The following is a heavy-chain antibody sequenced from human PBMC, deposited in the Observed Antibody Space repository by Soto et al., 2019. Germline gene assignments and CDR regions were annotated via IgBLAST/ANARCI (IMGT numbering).Heavy chain of an antibody. CDR2: ISYDGSNK. J-gene: IGHJ3*02. V-gene: IGHV3-30*18. D-gene: IGHD2-2*02. CDR1: GFTFSSYG. Sequence: QVQLVESGGGVVQPGRSLRLSCAASGFTFSSYGMHWVRQAPGKGLEWVAVISYDGSNKYYADSVKGRFTISRDNSKNTLYLQMNSLRAEDTAVYYCAKTLGIPDAFDIWVQGTIVTVSS. CDR3: AKTLGIPDAFDI.